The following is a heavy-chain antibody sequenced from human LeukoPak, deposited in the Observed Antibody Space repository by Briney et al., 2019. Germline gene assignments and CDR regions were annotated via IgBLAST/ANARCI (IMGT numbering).Heavy chain of an antibody. CDR3: VKDRLYYYGSGTYFDY. CDR2: ISANGATT. CDR1: GFTFTTYA. Sequence: PGGSLRLSCSASGFTFTTYAVHWVRQAPGKGLEYVSGISANGATTYYADSVQGRFTISRDNSKNTLYLQMSSLSAEDTALYYCVKDRLYYYGSGTYFDYLGQGTLVTVSS. D-gene: IGHD3-10*01. V-gene: IGHV3-64D*06. J-gene: IGHJ4*02.